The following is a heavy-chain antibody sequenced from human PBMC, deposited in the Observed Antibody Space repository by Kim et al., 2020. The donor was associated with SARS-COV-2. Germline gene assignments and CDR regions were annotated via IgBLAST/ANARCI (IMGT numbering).Heavy chain of an antibody. V-gene: IGHV1-3*01. CDR2: INAGNGNT. CDR1: GYTFTSYA. CDR3: ARVVVGATGVDYYYGMVV. J-gene: IGHJ6*01. D-gene: IGHD1-26*01. Sequence: ASVKVSCKASGYTFTSYAMHWVRQAPGQRLEWMGWINAGNGNTKYSQKFQGRVTITRDTSASTAYMELSSQRSEDTAVYYCARVVVGATGVDYYYGMVV.